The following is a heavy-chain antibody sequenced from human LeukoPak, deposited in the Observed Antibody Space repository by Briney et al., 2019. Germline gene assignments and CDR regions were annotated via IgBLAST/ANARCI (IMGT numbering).Heavy chain of an antibody. Sequence: GGSLRLSCAASAFTFNTYWMHWVRQVPGRGLEWVSAISGRVGSTYYTDSVKGRFTISRDNAKNTVYLQMNSLRAEDTAVYYCAKDPNGDYVGAFDSWGQGTMVTVSS. CDR1: AFTFNTYW. CDR3: AKDPNGDYVGAFDS. D-gene: IGHD4-17*01. CDR2: ISGRVGST. V-gene: IGHV3-23*01. J-gene: IGHJ3*02.